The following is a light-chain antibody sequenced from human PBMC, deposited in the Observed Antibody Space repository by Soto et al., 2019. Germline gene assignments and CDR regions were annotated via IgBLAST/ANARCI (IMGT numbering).Light chain of an antibody. Sequence: DIQMTQSPSTLSASVGDRVTITCRASQGISSWLAWYQQKPGKAPKVLIYKSSTLESGVPSRFSGSGSDTEFTLTISSLQPDDFATYYCQQYNSFSLTFGGGTKVEIK. V-gene: IGKV1-5*03. CDR2: KSS. CDR3: QQYNSFSLT. J-gene: IGKJ4*01. CDR1: QGISSW.